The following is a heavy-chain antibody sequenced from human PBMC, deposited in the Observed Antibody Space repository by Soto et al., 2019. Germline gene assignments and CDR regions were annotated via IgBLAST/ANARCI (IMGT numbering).Heavy chain of an antibody. Sequence: SETLSLTCPVANASIRSLKWWTWGRQTPGKGLEWIGEIYHSGSINHNPSLKSRVTMSVDKSNNQFSLKMTSVTAADTAVYYCASKFGELLADAFDIWGQGTVVT. J-gene: IGHJ3*02. V-gene: IGHV4-4*02. CDR3: ASKFGELLADAFDI. D-gene: IGHD3-10*01. CDR1: NASIRSLKW. CDR2: IYHSGSI.